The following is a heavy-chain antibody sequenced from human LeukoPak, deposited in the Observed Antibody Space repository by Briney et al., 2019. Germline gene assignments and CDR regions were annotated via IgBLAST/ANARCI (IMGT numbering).Heavy chain of an antibody. CDR3: ARVGSVAGSDYLDY. D-gene: IGHD6-19*01. CDR2: IYTSGST. CDR1: GGSISSYY. J-gene: IGHJ4*02. V-gene: IGHV4-4*09. Sequence: PSETLSLTCTVSGGSISSYYWCWIRQPPGKGLEWIGYIYTSGSTNYNPSLKSRVTISVDTSKNQFSLKLSSVTAEDTAVYYCARVGSVAGSDYLDYWGQGTLVTVSS.